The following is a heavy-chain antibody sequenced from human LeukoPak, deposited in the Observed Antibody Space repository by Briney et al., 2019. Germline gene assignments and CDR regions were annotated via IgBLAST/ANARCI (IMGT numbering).Heavy chain of an antibody. CDR1: GFTFSSYE. CDR3: ARDVRDYDILTGYQTD. J-gene: IGHJ4*02. V-gene: IGHV3-48*03. D-gene: IGHD3-9*01. CDR2: ISSSGSTI. Sequence: GGSLRLSCAASGFTFSSYEMNWVRQAPGKGLEWVSYISSSGSTIYYADSVKGRFTISRDNAKNSLYLQMNSLRAEDTAVYYCARDVRDYDILTGYQTDWGQGTLVTVSS.